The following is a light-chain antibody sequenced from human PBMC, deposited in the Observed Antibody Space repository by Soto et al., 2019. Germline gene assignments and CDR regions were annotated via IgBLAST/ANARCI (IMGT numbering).Light chain of an antibody. V-gene: IGLV2-23*02. J-gene: IGLJ1*01. Sequence: QSVLTQPASVSGSPGQSITISCTRTNSDVGSFNFVSWYQQHPGKASKVMIYEVTKRPSGVSDRFSGSKSGDTASLTISGLQAEDEADYYCCSDAGRSTYVFGPGTKVTVL. CDR2: EVT. CDR3: CSDAGRSTYV. CDR1: NSDVGSFNF.